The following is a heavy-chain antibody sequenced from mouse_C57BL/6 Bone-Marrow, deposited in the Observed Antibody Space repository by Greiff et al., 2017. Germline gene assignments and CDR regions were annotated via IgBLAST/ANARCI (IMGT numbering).Heavy chain of an antibody. D-gene: IGHD3-2*01. J-gene: IGHJ2*01. CDR3: ARLLDSLLLFDY. CDR2: IYPGSGNT. V-gene: IGHV1-66*01. Sequence: QVQLKESGPELVKPGASVKISCKASGYSFTSYYIHWVKQRPGQGLEWIGWIYPGSGNTKYNEKFKGKATLTADTSSSTAYMQLSSLTSEDSAVYYCARLLDSLLLFDYWGQGTTLTVSS. CDR1: GYSFTSYY.